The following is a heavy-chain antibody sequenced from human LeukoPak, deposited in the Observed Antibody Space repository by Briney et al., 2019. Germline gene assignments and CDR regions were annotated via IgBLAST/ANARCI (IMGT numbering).Heavy chain of an antibody. J-gene: IGHJ6*04. V-gene: IGHV4-38-2*01. Sequence: SETLSLTCAVSGYSISSGYYWGWIRQPPGKGLEWIGCIYHSGSTYYNPSLKRRVTISVDTSKNQFSLKLSSVTAADTAVYYCATSDAGIAAAVDHYGMDVWGKGTTVTVSS. CDR3: ATSDAGIAAAVDHYGMDV. CDR2: IYHSGST. CDR1: GYSISSGYY. D-gene: IGHD6-13*01.